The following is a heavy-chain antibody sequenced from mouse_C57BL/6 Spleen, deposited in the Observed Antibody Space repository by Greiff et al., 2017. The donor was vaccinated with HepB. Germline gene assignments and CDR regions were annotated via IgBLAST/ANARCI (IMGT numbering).Heavy chain of an antibody. CDR2: TNPTNGRT. Sequence: VQLQQSGAELVKAGASVKMSCKASGYTFTSYWMHWVKQRLGQGLEWFAETNPTNGRTYYNEKFKSKATLTLDKSSSTAYMLLSGPTFEDSAVYYCARIKKIVATYVDYWGQGTTLTVSS. D-gene: IGHD1-1*01. J-gene: IGHJ2*01. CDR1: GYTFTSYW. CDR3: ARIKKIVATYVDY. V-gene: IGHV1S81*02.